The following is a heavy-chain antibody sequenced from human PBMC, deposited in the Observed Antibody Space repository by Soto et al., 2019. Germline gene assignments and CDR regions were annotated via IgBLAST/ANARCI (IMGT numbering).Heavy chain of an antibody. Sequence: GASVPVSYQASRYSFTDYHIHWVRQAPGQGLEWLGRINPKSGGTSTAQKFQGWVTMTTDTSISTASMELTRLTSDDPAIYYCARGDSTDWSNGVCSFFYNHDMDVWGPGTTVTVAS. CDR1: RYSFTDYH. J-gene: IGHJ6*02. CDR3: ARGDSTDWSNGVCSFFYNHDMDV. D-gene: IGHD2-8*01. V-gene: IGHV1-2*04. CDR2: INPKSGGT.